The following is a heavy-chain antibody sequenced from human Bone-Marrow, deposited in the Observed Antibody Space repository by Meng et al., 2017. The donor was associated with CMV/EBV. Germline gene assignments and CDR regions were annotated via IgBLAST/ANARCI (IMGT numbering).Heavy chain of an antibody. D-gene: IGHD2-2*01. CDR2: IKQDGSEK. CDR1: GFTFSSYW. Sequence: GESLKISCAASGFTFSSYWMSWVRQAPGKGLEWVANIKQDGSEKYYVDSVKGRFTISRDNAKNSLYLQMNSLRAEDTAVYYCARGVVPAAYHNWFDPWGQGTLVTVSS. V-gene: IGHV3-7*01. J-gene: IGHJ5*02. CDR3: ARGVVPAAYHNWFDP.